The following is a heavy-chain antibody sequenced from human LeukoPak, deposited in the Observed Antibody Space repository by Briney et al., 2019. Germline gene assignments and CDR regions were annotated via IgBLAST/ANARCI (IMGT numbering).Heavy chain of an antibody. CDR1: GFTFSSYS. CDR2: ISSSSTYT. J-gene: IGHJ4*02. CDR3: ARRYGDYGRYFDY. D-gene: IGHD4-17*01. Sequence: PGGSLRLSCAASGFTFSSYSMNWVRQAPGKGLEWVSSISSSSTYTYYADSVKGRFTISRDNAKHSLFLQMNSLRVEDTAVYYCARRYGDYGRYFDYWGQGALVTVSS. V-gene: IGHV3-21*01.